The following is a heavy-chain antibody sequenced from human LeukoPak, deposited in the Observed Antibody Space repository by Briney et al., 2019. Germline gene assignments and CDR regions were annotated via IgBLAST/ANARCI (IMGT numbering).Heavy chain of an antibody. CDR2: IYPGDSDT. Sequence: GESLKISCKGSGYSFTSYWIAWVRQMPGKGLEWMGIIYPGDSDTRYSPSFRGQVTISADKSINTAYLQWSSLKASDTALYYCARREVRYYYYGMDVWGQGTTVTVSS. CDR1: GYSFTSYW. J-gene: IGHJ6*02. V-gene: IGHV5-51*01. CDR3: ARREVRYYYYGMDV. D-gene: IGHD1-26*01.